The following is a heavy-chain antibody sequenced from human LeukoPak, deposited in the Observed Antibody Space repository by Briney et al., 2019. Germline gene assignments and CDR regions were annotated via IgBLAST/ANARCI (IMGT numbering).Heavy chain of an antibody. V-gene: IGHV1-2*02. CDR3: ASISPSLFHTSGWSFDY. J-gene: IGHJ4*02. CDR2: INPNSGGT. Sequence: ASVKVSCKASGYTFTGYYMHWVRQAPGQGLEWMGWINPNSGGTNYAQKFQGRVTMTRDTSISTAYMELSRLRSDDTAVYYCASISPSLFHTSGWSFDYWGQGTLVTVSS. D-gene: IGHD6-19*01. CDR1: GYTFTGYY.